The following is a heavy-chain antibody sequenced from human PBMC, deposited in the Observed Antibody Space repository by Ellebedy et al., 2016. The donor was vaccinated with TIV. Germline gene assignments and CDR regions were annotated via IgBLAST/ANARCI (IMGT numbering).Heavy chain of an antibody. V-gene: IGHV3-30-3*01. Sequence: PGGSLRLSCAASGFTFNSYAMHWVRQAPGKGLEWVAVISYDGSSKYYADSVNGRFTISRDNSMTTLYLEMNSLRAEDTAVYYCARDLDKSSGWYGGAAYWGQGTLVTVSS. D-gene: IGHD6-19*01. CDR3: ARDLDKSSGWYGGAAY. J-gene: IGHJ4*02. CDR2: ISYDGSSK. CDR1: GFTFNSYA.